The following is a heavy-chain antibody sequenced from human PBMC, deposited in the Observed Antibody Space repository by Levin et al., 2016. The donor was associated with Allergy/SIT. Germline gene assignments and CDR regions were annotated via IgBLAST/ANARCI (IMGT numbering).Heavy chain of an antibody. CDR2: IYISYTERT. Sequence: SETLSLTCTVSGGSVTGYYWSWIRQPPGKGLEWIGYIYISYTERTNYNPSLRSRVTMSLDTSKNQFSLKLRSVTAADTAIYYCARVRFGDLLPLDYWGRGALVTVSS. CDR1: GGSVTGYY. V-gene: IGHV4-59*02. J-gene: IGHJ4*02. D-gene: IGHD3-10*01. CDR3: ARVRFGDLLPLDY.